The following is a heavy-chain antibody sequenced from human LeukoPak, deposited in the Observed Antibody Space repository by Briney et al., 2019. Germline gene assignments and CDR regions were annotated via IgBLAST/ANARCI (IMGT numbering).Heavy chain of an antibody. D-gene: IGHD1-26*01. CDR2: IYPGDSDT. V-gene: IGHV5-51*01. J-gene: IGHJ4*02. Sequence: GESLKISCKGSGYSFTSYWIGWVRQMPGKGLEWMGIIYPGDSDTRYSPSFQGQVTISADKSISTAYLQWSSLKASDTAMCYCARGSGSYHTAYMNWGQGSLVTVSS. CDR3: ARGSGSYHTAYMN. CDR1: GYSFTSYW.